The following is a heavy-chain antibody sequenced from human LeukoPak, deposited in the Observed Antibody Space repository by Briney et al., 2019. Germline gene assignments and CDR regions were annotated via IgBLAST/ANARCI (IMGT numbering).Heavy chain of an antibody. V-gene: IGHV3-21*01. CDR2: ISSSSSYI. J-gene: IGHJ6*03. CDR3: ARARVDTAMVYYYYYYYMDV. Sequence: GGSLRLSCAASGFTFSSYSMNWVRQAPGKGLEWVSSISSSSSYIYYADSVKGRFTISRDNAKNSLYLQMNSLRAEDTAVYYCARARVDTAMVYYYYYYYMDVWGKGTTVTVSS. D-gene: IGHD5-18*01. CDR1: GFTFSSYS.